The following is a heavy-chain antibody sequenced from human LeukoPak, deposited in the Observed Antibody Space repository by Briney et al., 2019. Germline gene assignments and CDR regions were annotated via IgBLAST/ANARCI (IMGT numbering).Heavy chain of an antibody. Sequence: SETLSLTCAVYGGSFSGYYWSWIRQPPGKGLEWIGEINHSGSTNYNPSLKSRVSISVDTSKNQFSLKLSSVTAADTAVYYCARGTKLLAARRLGWFDPWGQGTLVTVSS. V-gene: IGHV4-34*01. CDR3: ARGTKLLAARRLGWFDP. CDR2: INHSGST. CDR1: GGSFSGYY. D-gene: IGHD6-6*01. J-gene: IGHJ5*02.